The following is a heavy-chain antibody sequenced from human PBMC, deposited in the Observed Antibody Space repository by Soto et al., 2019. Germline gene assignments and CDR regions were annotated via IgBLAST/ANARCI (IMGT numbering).Heavy chain of an antibody. CDR2: IYWDDDK. D-gene: IGHD2-15*01. CDR3: AHSYCSGGSRDWDYYFDL. CDR1: GFSLSTRGVG. V-gene: IGHV2-5*02. Sequence: QITLKESGPTLVKPTQTLTLTCTFSGFSLSTRGVGVGWIRQPPGKALAWLALIYWDDDKRYSPSLKSRLTNTKDTSTNQVVLTMADMDPMDTATYYCAHSYCSGGSRDWDYYFDLWGRGTLVTVSS. J-gene: IGHJ2*01.